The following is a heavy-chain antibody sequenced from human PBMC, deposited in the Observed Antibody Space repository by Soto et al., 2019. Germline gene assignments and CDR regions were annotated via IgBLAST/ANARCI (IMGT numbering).Heavy chain of an antibody. CDR3: AKGVSAREPQTWYFDL. CDR2: ISYDGINK. CDR1: GFTFSSYG. V-gene: IGHV3-30*18. D-gene: IGHD6-6*01. Sequence: QVQLVESGGGVVQPGRSLRLSCAASGFTFSSYGMHWVRQAPGKGLEWVAVISYDGINKYYADSVKGRFTIYRENSKNTLYLQMNSLRAEDTDVYYCAKGVSAREPQTWYFDLWGRGTLVTVSS. J-gene: IGHJ2*01.